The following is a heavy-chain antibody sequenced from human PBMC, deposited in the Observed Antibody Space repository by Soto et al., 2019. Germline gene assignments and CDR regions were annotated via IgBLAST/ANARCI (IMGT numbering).Heavy chain of an antibody. V-gene: IGHV1-8*01. CDR2: MNPNSGNT. D-gene: IGHD2-15*01. CDR3: ARGYCSGGSCRPRYGNWFDP. J-gene: IGHJ5*02. CDR1: GYTFTSYD. Sequence: QVQLVQSGAEVKKPGASVKVSCKASGYTFTSYDINWVRQATGQGLEWMGWMNPNSGNTGYAQKFQGRVTMTRNTSISTAYMELRSLRSADTAVYYCARGYCSGGSCRPRYGNWFDPWGQGTLVHVSS.